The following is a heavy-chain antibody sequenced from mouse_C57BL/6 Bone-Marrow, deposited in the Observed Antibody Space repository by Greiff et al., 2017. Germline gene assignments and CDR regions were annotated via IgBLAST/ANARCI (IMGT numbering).Heavy chain of an antibody. CDR3: ARAGYYGSSFDY. V-gene: IGHV3-6*01. J-gene: IGHJ2*01. Sequence: EVKLVESGPGLVKPSQSLSLTCSVTGYSITSGYYWNWIRQFPGNKLEWMGYISYDGSNNYNPSLKNRISITRDTSKNQFFLKLNSVTTEDTATYYGARAGYYGSSFDYWGQGTTLTVSS. CDR1: GYSITSGYY. D-gene: IGHD1-1*01. CDR2: ISYDGSN.